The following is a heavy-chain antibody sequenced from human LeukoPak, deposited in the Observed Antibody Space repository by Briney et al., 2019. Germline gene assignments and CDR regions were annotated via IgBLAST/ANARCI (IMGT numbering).Heavy chain of an antibody. CDR2: ISSSSSYI. CDR3: ARGAPGSIQFRIQLWFIDY. Sequence: PGGSLRLSCAASGFTFSSYSMNWVRQAPGKGLEWVSSISSSSSYIYYADSVKGRFTISRDNAKNSLYLQMNSLRAEDTAEYYCARGAPGSIQFRIQLWFIDYWGQGTLVTVSS. V-gene: IGHV3-21*01. D-gene: IGHD5-18*01. CDR1: GFTFSSYS. J-gene: IGHJ4*02.